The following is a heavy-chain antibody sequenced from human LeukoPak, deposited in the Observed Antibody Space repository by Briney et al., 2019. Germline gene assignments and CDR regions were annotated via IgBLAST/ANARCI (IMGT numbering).Heavy chain of an antibody. CDR2: TRNKANSYTT. Sequence: GGSLRLSCAASGFTFSDHYMDWLRQAPGKGLEWVGRTRNKANSYTTEYAASVKGRFTVSRDASKNSLHLQMNSLKAEDTAVYYCARASGNSTIRYYFDNWGQGTLVTVSS. J-gene: IGHJ4*02. CDR1: GFTFSDHY. D-gene: IGHD3-3*01. CDR3: ARASGNSTIRYYFDN. V-gene: IGHV3-72*01.